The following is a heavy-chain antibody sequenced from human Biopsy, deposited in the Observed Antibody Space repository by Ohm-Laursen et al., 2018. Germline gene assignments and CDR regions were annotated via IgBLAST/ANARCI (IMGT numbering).Heavy chain of an antibody. J-gene: IGHJ4*02. Sequence: SLRLSCTASGFSFSDNYMDWVRQAPGKGLEWVAVISYDGSGEYYADSLQGRFIISRDNPKNTLYLQMNSLRGEDTAVYYCAKCMTGGSNYYFHHCGQGTLVTVSS. CDR1: GFSFSDNY. CDR2: ISYDGSGE. V-gene: IGHV3-30*18. CDR3: AKCMTGGSNYYFHH. D-gene: IGHD2-8*01.